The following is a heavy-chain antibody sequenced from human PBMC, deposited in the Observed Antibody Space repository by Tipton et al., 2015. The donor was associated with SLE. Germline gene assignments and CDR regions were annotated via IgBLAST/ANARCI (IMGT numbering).Heavy chain of an antibody. D-gene: IGHD7-27*01. CDR1: GFTVSRNY. CDR3: ARARLGSAFDI. V-gene: IGHV3-53*04. CDR2: MYSGGST. J-gene: IGHJ3*02. Sequence: QLVQSGGGLVQPGGSLRLSCAASGFTVSRNYMSWVRQAPGKGLEWVSVMYSGGSTDYADSVKGRFTISRHNSKNTLYLQMNSLRAEDTAVYYCARARLGSAFDIWGQGTMVTVSS.